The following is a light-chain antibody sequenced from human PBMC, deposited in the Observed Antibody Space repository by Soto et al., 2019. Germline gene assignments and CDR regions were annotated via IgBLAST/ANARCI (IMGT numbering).Light chain of an antibody. CDR3: QQRSNWPPAT. CDR1: QSVSSY. Sequence: EIVLTQSPATLSLSPGERATLSCRASQSVSSYLAWYQQKPGQAPRLLIYDASNRATGIPARFSGSGSGTDFTLTLSSLGPEDFAVYYCQQRSNWPPATFGGGTKVEIK. J-gene: IGKJ4*01. V-gene: IGKV3-11*01. CDR2: DAS.